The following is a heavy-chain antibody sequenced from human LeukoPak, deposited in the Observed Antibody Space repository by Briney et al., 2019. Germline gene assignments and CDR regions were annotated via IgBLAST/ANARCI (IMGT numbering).Heavy chain of an antibody. CDR3: ARVDFWSGYYPNWFDP. V-gene: IGHV1-2*02. J-gene: IGHJ5*02. CDR2: INPNSGGT. Sequence: APVKVSCKASGYTFTGYYMHWVRQAPGQGLEWMGWINPNSGGTNYAQKFQGRVTMTRDTSISTAYMELSRLRSDDTAVYYCARVDFWSGYYPNWFDPWGQGTLVTVSS. CDR1: GYTFTGYY. D-gene: IGHD3-3*01.